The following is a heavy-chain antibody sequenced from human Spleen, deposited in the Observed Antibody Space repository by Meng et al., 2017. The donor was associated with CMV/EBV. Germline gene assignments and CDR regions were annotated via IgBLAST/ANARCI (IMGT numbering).Heavy chain of an antibody. V-gene: IGHV4-30-4*08. D-gene: IGHD3-22*01. Sequence: QVRLQEAGPGLVKPSQTLSLTCTVSGGSISSSDYYWSWIRQPPEKGLEWIGYIYYSGSTYYNPSLKSRITISVDTSKNQFSLKLSSVTAADTAVYFCASGPNYYDSSGTFDPWGQGTLVTVAS. J-gene: IGHJ5*02. CDR2: IYYSGST. CDR1: GGSISSSDYY. CDR3: ASGPNYYDSSGTFDP.